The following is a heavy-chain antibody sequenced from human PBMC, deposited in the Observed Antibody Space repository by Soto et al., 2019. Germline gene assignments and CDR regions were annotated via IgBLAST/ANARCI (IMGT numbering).Heavy chain of an antibody. D-gene: IGHD3-22*01. CDR2: ISYDGSNK. J-gene: IGHJ5*02. V-gene: IGHV3-30*18. CDR3: AKGTYYYDSRGYRPTS. CDR1: GFTFSSYG. Sequence: PGESLKISCAASGFTFSSYGMHWVRQAPGKGLEWVAVISYDGSNKYYADSVKGRFTISRDNSKNTLYLQMNSLRAEDTAVYYCAKGTYYYDSRGYRPTSWGQGTLVTVSS.